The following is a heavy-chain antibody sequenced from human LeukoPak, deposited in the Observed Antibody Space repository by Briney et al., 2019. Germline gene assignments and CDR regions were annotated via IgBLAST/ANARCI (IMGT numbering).Heavy chain of an antibody. Sequence: SETLSLTCTVSGGSISSSSYYWGWIRQPPGKGLEWIGSIYYSGSTYHNPSLKGRVTISVDTSKNQFSLKLSSVTAADTAVYYCARLVSGYSNWFDPWGQGTLVTVSS. CDR1: GGSISSSSYY. D-gene: IGHD3-22*01. CDR2: IYYSGST. J-gene: IGHJ5*02. CDR3: ARLVSGYSNWFDP. V-gene: IGHV4-39*07.